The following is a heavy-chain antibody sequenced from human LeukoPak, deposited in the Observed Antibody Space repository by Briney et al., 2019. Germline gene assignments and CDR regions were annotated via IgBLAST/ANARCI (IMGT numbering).Heavy chain of an antibody. CDR2: IKKDGSEK. V-gene: IGHV3-7*01. CDR1: GFAFGDYW. D-gene: IGHD6-13*01. Sequence: GGSLRLSCAASGFAFGDYWMTWVRQAPGKGLEWVANIKKDGSEKYYVASVRGRFTISRDNAKNSLYLQMNSLRAEDTAVYYCASELPSSSWYDYWGQGTLVTVSS. J-gene: IGHJ4*02. CDR3: ASELPSSSWYDY.